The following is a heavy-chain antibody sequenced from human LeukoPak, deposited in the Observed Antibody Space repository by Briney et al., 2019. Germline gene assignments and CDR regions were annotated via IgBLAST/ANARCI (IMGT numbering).Heavy chain of an antibody. V-gene: IGHV3-74*03. CDR3: ARDRDYIFFDY. J-gene: IGHJ4*02. Sequence: GGSLRLSCAASEFPFSSYVMHWVRQVPGKGLVWVSRISHDGRSRTYADSVKGRFTISRDNAENTPYLQMNSLRVEDTAVYFCARDRDYIFFDYWGQGALVTVSS. D-gene: IGHD4-11*01. CDR2: ISHDGRSR. CDR1: EFPFSSYV.